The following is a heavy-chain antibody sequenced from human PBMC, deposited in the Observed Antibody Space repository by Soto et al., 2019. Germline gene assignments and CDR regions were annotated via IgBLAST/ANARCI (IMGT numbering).Heavy chain of an antibody. CDR2: INVGTGDT. D-gene: IGHD2-2*02. CDR3: ARDVYTSMSAQHDD. Sequence: ASVKVSCTASGYTFTAYAMDWVRQTPGQRLEWVGWINVGTGDTEYSQQFQGRVNITRDTSARTLYMELSSLRSEDTAVYYCARDVYTSMSAQHDDWGRGRLVSVS. J-gene: IGHJ4*01. CDR1: GYTFTAYA. V-gene: IGHV1-3*01.